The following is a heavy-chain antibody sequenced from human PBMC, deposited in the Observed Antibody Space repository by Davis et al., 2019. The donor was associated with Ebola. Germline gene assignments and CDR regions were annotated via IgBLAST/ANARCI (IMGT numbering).Heavy chain of an antibody. CDR1: GGSISSYY. CDR2: IYYSGST. CDR3: ARLVVVPAATGLYYYYYYMDV. D-gene: IGHD2-2*01. Sequence: PSETLSLTCTVSGGSISSYYWSWIRQPPGKGLEWIGYIYYSGSTNYNPSLKSRVTISVDTSKNQFSLKLSSVTAADTAVYYCARLVVVPAATGLYYYYYYMDVWGKGTTVTVSS. J-gene: IGHJ6*03. V-gene: IGHV4-59*01.